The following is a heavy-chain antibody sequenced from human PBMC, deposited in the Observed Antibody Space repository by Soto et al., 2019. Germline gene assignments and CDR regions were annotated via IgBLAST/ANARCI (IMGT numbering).Heavy chain of an antibody. V-gene: IGHV4-31*03. CDR1: GGSISSGGYY. CDR3: ARDNIVVVPAALYSYYYYYMDV. J-gene: IGHJ6*03. CDR2: IYYSGST. Sequence: SETLSLTCTVSGGSISSGGYYWSWIRQHPGKGLEWIGYIYYSGSTYYNPSLKSRVTISVDTSKNQFSLKLSSVTAADTAVYYCARDNIVVVPAALYSYYYYYMDVWGKGTTVTVSS. D-gene: IGHD2-2*01.